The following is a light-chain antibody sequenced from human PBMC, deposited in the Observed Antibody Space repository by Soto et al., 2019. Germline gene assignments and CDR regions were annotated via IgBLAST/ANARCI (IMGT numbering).Light chain of an antibody. CDR2: EVS. Sequence: QSVLTLPPSASGSPGQSVTISCTGTSSDVGGYNYVSWYQQHPGKAPKLMIYEVSKRPSGVPDRFSGSKSGNTASLTVSGLQAEDDADYYCTSYAGDTSLGVLGGGTKLTVL. CDR3: TSYAGDTSLGV. V-gene: IGLV2-8*01. CDR1: SSDVGGYNY. J-gene: IGLJ3*02.